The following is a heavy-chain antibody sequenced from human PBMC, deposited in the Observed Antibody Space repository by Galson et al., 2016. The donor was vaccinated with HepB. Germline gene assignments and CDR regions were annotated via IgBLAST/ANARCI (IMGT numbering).Heavy chain of an antibody. CDR3: ASRLVGSYGNAFDI. D-gene: IGHD2-8*02. J-gene: IGHJ3*02. V-gene: IGHV1-3*04. CDR1: FTAYA. Sequence: FTAYAIHWVRQAPGQSLEWMAWINTAKGDTRYSQKLQGRVTLTRDTSATTASMELSSLRSEDTAVYYCASRLVGSYGNAFDIWGQGTLVTVSS. CDR2: INTAKGDT.